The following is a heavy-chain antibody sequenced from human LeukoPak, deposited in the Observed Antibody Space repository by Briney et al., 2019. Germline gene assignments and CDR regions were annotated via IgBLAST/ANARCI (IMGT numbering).Heavy chain of an antibody. D-gene: IGHD4-17*01. J-gene: IGHJ6*04. Sequence: GASVKVSCKASGYTFTSYGISWVRQAPGQGLECMGWISAYNGNTNYAQKLQGRVTMTTDTSTSTAYMELRSLRSDDTAVYYCARDKPAVTTSYYYGMDVWGKGTTVTVSS. CDR1: GYTFTSYG. V-gene: IGHV1-18*04. CDR2: ISAYNGNT. CDR3: ARDKPAVTTSYYYGMDV.